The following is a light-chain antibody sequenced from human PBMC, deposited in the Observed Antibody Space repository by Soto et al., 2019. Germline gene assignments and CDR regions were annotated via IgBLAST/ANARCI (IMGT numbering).Light chain of an antibody. J-gene: IGLJ2*01. Sequence: QSALTQPASVSGSPGQSITISCTGTSSDIGGRNFVSWNQQHAGKAPILLIFDVSNRPSGISDRFSGSKSGNTASLTISGLRAEDEADYYCSSYKRSSTLVFGGGTKLTVL. CDR3: SSYKRSSTLV. V-gene: IGLV2-14*01. CDR2: DVS. CDR1: SSDIGGRNF.